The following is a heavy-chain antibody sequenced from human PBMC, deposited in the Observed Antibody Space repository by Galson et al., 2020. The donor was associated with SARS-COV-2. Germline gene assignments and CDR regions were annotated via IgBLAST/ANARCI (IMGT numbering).Heavy chain of an antibody. CDR1: GGTFSSYG. Sequence: ASVKVSCKASGGTFSSYGIDWVRQAPGQGLEWMGGIIPIFATTNYAQKFQGRVTITTDESTSTAYMELSSLRSEDTAVYYCARLKMGGNWGSIGFDSWGQGTLVTVSS. D-gene: IGHD7-27*01. CDR2: IIPIFATT. V-gene: IGHV1-69*05. J-gene: IGHJ4*02. CDR3: ARLKMGGNWGSIGFDS.